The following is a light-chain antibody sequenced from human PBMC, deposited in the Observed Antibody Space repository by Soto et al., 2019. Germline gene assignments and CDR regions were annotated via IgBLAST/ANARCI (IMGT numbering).Light chain of an antibody. Sequence: QSARTQPPSVSGSPGQSVTISCTGTSSDVGGYNRVSWYQQPPGKAPKLLIYDVSNRPSGGSTRFSSSKSGNTASLTISGLQAEDEADYYCTSYATGSAYVFGPGTKVTVL. J-gene: IGLJ1*01. CDR3: TSYATGSAYV. CDR2: DVS. CDR1: SSDVGGYNR. V-gene: IGLV2-18*02.